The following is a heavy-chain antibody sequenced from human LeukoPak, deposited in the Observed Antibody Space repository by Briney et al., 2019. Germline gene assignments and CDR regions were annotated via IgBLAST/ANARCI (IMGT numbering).Heavy chain of an antibody. Sequence: ASVKASCKASGGTFSSYAISWVRQAPGQGLEWMGRIIPILGIANYAQKFQGRVTITADKSTSTAYMELSSLRSEDTAVYYCARDEPDYIAAAAHYYMDVWGKGTTVTVSS. CDR2: IIPILGIA. CDR3: ARDEPDYIAAAAHYYMDV. D-gene: IGHD6-13*01. CDR1: GGTFSSYA. V-gene: IGHV1-69*04. J-gene: IGHJ6*03.